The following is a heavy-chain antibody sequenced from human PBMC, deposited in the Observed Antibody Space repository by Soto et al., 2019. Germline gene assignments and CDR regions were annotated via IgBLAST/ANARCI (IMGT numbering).Heavy chain of an antibody. Sequence: EVQLLESGGGLVQPGGSLRLSCAASGFTFSSYAMSWVRQAPGKGLEWVSAISGSGGSTYYADSVKGRFTISRDNSKNTLYLQMNSLRAEDTALYYCAIVASSGITPFDLWGRGTLVTVSS. CDR3: AIVASSGITPFDL. J-gene: IGHJ2*01. V-gene: IGHV3-23*01. CDR1: GFTFSSYA. D-gene: IGHD3-3*01. CDR2: ISGSGGST.